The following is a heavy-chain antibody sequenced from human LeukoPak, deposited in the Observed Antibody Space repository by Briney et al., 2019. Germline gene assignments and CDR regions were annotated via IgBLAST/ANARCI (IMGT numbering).Heavy chain of an antibody. J-gene: IGHJ4*02. CDR1: GYTFTGYY. CDR3: ARVNKGHCSGGSCYPLGY. V-gene: IGHV1-2*06. D-gene: IGHD2-15*01. Sequence: ASVKVSCKASGYTFTGYYMHWVRQAPGQGLEWMGRINPNSGGTNYAQKFQGRVTMTRDTSISTAYMELSRLRSDDTAVYYCARVNKGHCSGGSCYPLGYWGQGTLVTVSS. CDR2: INPNSGGT.